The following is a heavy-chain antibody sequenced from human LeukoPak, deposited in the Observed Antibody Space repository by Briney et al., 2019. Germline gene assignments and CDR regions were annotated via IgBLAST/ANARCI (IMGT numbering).Heavy chain of an antibody. J-gene: IGHJ4*02. D-gene: IGHD2-15*01. V-gene: IGHV3-74*01. CDR1: GFTLSGNW. CDR3: ARRDNYDY. Sequence: GGSLRLSCAASGFTLSGNWMHWLRQAPGKGLVWVSRINSDGSSTSYADSVKGRFTISRDNAKNTLYLQMNSLRVEDTAVYYCARRDNYDYWGQGTLVTISS. CDR2: INSDGSST.